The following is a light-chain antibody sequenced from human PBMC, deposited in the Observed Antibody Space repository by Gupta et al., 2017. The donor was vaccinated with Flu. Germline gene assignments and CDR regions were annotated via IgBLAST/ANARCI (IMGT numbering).Light chain of an antibody. Sequence: DVVMTQFPLSLLVALGQPASISCRSSQSLVYSDGNTVLHWFQQRPGQSPMRLIYLVSHRDSGVPDRFSGSCSGTDFTLKISRVEAEDVGVYFCMQGKRWPWAFGQGTKVEIK. V-gene: IGKV2-30*01. CDR1: QSLVYSDGNTV. J-gene: IGKJ1*01. CDR3: MQGKRWPWA. CDR2: LVS.